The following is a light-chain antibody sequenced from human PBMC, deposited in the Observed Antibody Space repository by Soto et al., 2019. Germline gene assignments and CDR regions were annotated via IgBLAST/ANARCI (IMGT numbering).Light chain of an antibody. CDR1: QSISNW. CDR3: QHYHSYPWT. J-gene: IGKJ1*01. CDR2: DAS. V-gene: IGKV1-5*01. Sequence: DIQVTQSPSTLSASVGDRVTITCRASQSISNWLAWHQQRPGQAPNLLIYDASTLESGVPSRFSGSGSGTEFTLTITGLQPDDFATYYCQHYHSYPWTFGRGTKVEI.